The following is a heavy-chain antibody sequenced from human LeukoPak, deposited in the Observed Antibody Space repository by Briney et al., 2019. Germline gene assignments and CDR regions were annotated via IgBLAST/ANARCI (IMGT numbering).Heavy chain of an antibody. CDR1: GFTFSSFG. V-gene: IGHV3-33*06. Sequence: GGSLRLSCGASGFTFSSFGMHWLRQAPGKGLERVAIIWYDGSDKYYSDSVKGRFTISRDNSKNTLYLQMNSLRAEDTAVYYCAKDWGTTGTTGWLFDYWGQGTLVTVSS. CDR2: IWYDGSDK. CDR3: AKDWGTTGTTGWLFDY. J-gene: IGHJ4*02. D-gene: IGHD1-1*01.